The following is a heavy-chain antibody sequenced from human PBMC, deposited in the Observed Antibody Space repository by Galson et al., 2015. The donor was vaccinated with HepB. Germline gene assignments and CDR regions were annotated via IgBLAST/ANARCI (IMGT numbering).Heavy chain of an antibody. CDR2: ISYDGSNK. CDR3: ARDLIRVGATGGGKKGARAFDI. D-gene: IGHD1-26*01. CDR1: GFTFSSYA. J-gene: IGHJ3*02. V-gene: IGHV3-30*04. Sequence: SLRLSCAASGFTFSSYAMHWVRQAPGKGLEWVAVISYDGSNKYYADSVKGRFTISRDNSKNTLYLQMNSLRAEDTAVYYCARDLIRVGATGGGKKGARAFDIWGQGTMVTVSS.